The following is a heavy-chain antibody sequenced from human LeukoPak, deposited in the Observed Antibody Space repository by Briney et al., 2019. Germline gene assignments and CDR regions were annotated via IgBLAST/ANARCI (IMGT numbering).Heavy chain of an antibody. V-gene: IGHV1-18*01. J-gene: IGHJ4*02. Sequence: ASVKVSCKASGYTFTSYGISWVRQAPGQGLEWMGWISAYNGNTNYAQKLQGRVTMTTDTSTSTAYMELRSLRSDDTPVYYCASYCGGDCYPGDFDYWGQGTLVTVSS. CDR1: GYTFTSYG. CDR2: ISAYNGNT. CDR3: ASYCGGDCYPGDFDY. D-gene: IGHD2-21*02.